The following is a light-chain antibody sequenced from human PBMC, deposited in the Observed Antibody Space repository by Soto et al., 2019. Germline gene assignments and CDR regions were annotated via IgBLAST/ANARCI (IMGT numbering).Light chain of an antibody. CDR2: KNN. Sequence: QSVLTQSPSASGTPGQTVTISCSGATSNIGSNYVYWYQQLPGTAPKVLIYKNNQRPSGVPDRFSGSKSGTSASLAISGLRSEDEGDYYCGTWDDSLSGHVVFGGGTKLTVL. CDR3: GTWDDSLSGHVV. J-gene: IGLJ2*01. V-gene: IGLV1-47*01. CDR1: TSNIGSNY.